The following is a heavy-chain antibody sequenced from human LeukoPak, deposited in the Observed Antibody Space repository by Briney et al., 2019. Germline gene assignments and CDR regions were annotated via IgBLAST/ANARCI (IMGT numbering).Heavy chain of an antibody. CDR3: AKFGGGTPGGGCFDY. D-gene: IGHD4-23*01. J-gene: IGHJ4*02. Sequence: PGRSLRLSCAASGFTFDDYAMHWVRQAPGKGLEWVSGISWNSGSIGYADSVKGRFTISRDNAKNSLYLQMNSLRAEDTALYYCAKFGGGTPGGGCFDYWGQGPLVTVSS. V-gene: IGHV3-9*01. CDR1: GFTFDDYA. CDR2: ISWNSGSI.